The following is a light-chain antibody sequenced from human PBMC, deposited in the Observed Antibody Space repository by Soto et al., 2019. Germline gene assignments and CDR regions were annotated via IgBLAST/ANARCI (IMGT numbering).Light chain of an antibody. CDR2: EVS. J-gene: IGLJ2*01. Sequence: QSVLTQPASVSGSPGQSITISCTGTFNDVGAYNYVSWYQHHPGKAPKLIIYEVSNRPSGVSNRFSGSKSGNTASLTISGLQAEDEGDYYCLSYTSSTTYVVFGGGTQLTVL. CDR3: LSYTSSTTYVV. V-gene: IGLV2-14*01. CDR1: FNDVGAYNY.